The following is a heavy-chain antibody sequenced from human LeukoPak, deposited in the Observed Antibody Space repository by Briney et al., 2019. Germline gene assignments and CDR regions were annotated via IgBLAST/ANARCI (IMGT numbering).Heavy chain of an antibody. CDR3: ARTPTYCGGDCYYFDP. J-gene: IGHJ5*02. D-gene: IGHD2-21*02. V-gene: IGHV4-30-2*01. Sequence: PSETLSLTCAVSGGSISSSGYSWSWIRQPPGKGLEWIGYIHHTGSTYYNPSLMSRVTILVDRSKNQFSLKLSSVTAADTAMYFCARTPTYCGGDCYYFDPWGQGTLVTVSS. CDR1: GGSISSSGYS. CDR2: IHHTGST.